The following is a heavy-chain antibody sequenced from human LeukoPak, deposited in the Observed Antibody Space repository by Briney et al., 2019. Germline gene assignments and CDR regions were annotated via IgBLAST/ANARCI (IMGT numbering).Heavy chain of an antibody. Sequence: GGSLRLSCAVSGFTFSTKSMNWVRQAPGKGLEWVSYITADSGTTYYADSVKGRFTISRDNAKNSLYLQMNDLRDEDTAVYFCARDQDRSTESYGMDVWGQGTTVTVSS. CDR2: ITADSGTT. CDR3: ARDQDRSTESYGMDV. J-gene: IGHJ6*02. CDR1: GFTFSTKS. D-gene: IGHD2/OR15-2a*01. V-gene: IGHV3-48*02.